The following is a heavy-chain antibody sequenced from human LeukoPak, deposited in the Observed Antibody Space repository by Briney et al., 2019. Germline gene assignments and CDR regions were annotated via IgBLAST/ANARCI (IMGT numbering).Heavy chain of an antibody. CDR1: GYTFSNKW. V-gene: IGHV5-51*01. J-gene: IGHJ3*01. Sequence: GESLDISCEASGYTFSNKWIGWVRQMPGKGLECMGIIYPGDSDTRYSPSFEGKVSISVDKSITTAYLQWSRLKASDTAIYYCARTGYHYGSGSHFAFDVWGQGTAVTVSS. CDR3: ARTGYHYGSGSHFAFDV. D-gene: IGHD3-10*01. CDR2: IYPGDSDT.